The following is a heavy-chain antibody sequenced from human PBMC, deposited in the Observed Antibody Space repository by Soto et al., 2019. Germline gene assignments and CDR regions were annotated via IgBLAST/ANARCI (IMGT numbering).Heavy chain of an antibody. CDR1: GFTFSDYS. D-gene: IGHD2-2*03. V-gene: IGHV3-48*02. Sequence: QPGGSLRLSCAASGFTFSDYSINWVRQAPGKGLEWVSYISYSSSTIYYADSVKGRFTISRDNAKNSLYLQMNSLRDEDTAVYYCARVGYCSSGSCQRYNWFDPWGQGTLVTVSS. CDR3: ARVGYCSSGSCQRYNWFDP. CDR2: ISYSSSTI. J-gene: IGHJ5*02.